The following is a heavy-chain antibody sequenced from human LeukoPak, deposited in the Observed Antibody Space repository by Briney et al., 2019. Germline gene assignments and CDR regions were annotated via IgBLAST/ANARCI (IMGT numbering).Heavy chain of an antibody. Sequence: ASVEVSCKASGYTFADYYMHWVRQAPGQGLEWMGWINPNSGGTNFAQKFQGRVTLTRDTSISTDYMELRRLRYDDTAVYYCAREEAWFGESNFDYWGQGTLVTVSS. D-gene: IGHD3-10*01. CDR3: AREEAWFGESNFDY. CDR1: GYTFADYY. CDR2: INPNSGGT. J-gene: IGHJ4*02. V-gene: IGHV1-2*02.